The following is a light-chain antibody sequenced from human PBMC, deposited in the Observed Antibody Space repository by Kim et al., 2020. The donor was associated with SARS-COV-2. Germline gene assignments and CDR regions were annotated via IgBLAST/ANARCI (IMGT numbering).Light chain of an antibody. CDR1: QSVSSW. V-gene: IGKV1-5*03. CDR3: QQYDSHPYT. J-gene: IGKJ2*01. Sequence: DIQMTQSPSTLSASVGDRVTITCRASQSVSSWLAWYQQKPGKAPKLLIYKASTLEGGVPSRFSGRGSGTEFTLTINSLQPDDFATYSCQQYDSHPYTFGQGTKLEL. CDR2: KAS.